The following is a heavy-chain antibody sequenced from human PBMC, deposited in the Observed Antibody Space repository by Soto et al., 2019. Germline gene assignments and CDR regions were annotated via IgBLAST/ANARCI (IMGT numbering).Heavy chain of an antibody. CDR2: INPDTGAT. CDR3: ARVKYGSLRPPTSRFDS. Sequence: WASVKVSCKASGYTFTAYYIHWVRQAHGQGPEWMAWINPDTGATYSAPNFQGRVTVTSDTSINTSSMELSSLRSDDTAVYYCARVKYGSLRPPTSRFDSWGQGTLVTVSS. V-gene: IGHV1-2*02. D-gene: IGHD2-15*01. J-gene: IGHJ5*01. CDR1: GYTFTAYY.